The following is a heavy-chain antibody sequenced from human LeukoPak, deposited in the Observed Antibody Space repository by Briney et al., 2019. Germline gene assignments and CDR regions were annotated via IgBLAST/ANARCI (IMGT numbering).Heavy chain of an antibody. CDR3: ARDLLAYCGGDCYRGDAFDI. CDR1: GGTFSSYT. J-gene: IGHJ3*02. V-gene: IGHV1-69*04. Sequence: ASVKVSCKASGGTFSSYTISWVRQAPGQGLEWMGRIIPILGIANYAQKFQCRVTITADKSTSTAYMELSSLRSEDTAVYYCARDLLAYCGGDCYRGDAFDIWGQGTMVTVSS. CDR2: IIPILGIA. D-gene: IGHD2-21*02.